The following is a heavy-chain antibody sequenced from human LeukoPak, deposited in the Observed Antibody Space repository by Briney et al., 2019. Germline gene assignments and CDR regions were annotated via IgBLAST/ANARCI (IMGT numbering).Heavy chain of an antibody. J-gene: IGHJ4*02. Sequence: GGSLRLSCAASGFTFSDHYMDWVRQAPGKGLEWVGRTRNKANSYTTEYAASVRGRFTISRDDSKNSLYLQMNSLKTEDTAVYYCARPSFSTSLGNPSDYWGQGTLVTVSS. D-gene: IGHD3-16*01. CDR3: ARPSFSTSLGNPSDY. V-gene: IGHV3-72*01. CDR1: GFTFSDHY. CDR2: TRNKANSYTT.